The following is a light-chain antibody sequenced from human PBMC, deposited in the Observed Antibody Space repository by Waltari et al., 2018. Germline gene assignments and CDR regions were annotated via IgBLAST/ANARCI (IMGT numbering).Light chain of an antibody. V-gene: IGLV1-40*01. Sequence: QSVLTQPPSVSGAPGQRVTIACPGSSPQIGAGYDVPWYQQLPGTAPKLLIYGNSNRPSGVPDRFSGSKSGTSASLAITGLQAEDEADYYCQSYDSSLSGHVVFGGGTKLTVL. CDR2: GNS. CDR3: QSYDSSLSGHVV. CDR1: SPQIGAGYD. J-gene: IGLJ2*01.